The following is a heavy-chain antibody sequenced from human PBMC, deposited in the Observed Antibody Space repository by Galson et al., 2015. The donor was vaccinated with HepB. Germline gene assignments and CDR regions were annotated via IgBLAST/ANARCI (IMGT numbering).Heavy chain of an antibody. J-gene: IGHJ4*02. CDR2: INHSGST. Sequence: ETLSLTCAVYGGSFSGYYWSWIRQPPGKGLEWIGEINHSGSTNYNPSLKSRVTISVDTSKNQFSLKLSSVTAADTAVYYCARGWGFDYWGQGTLVTVSS. D-gene: IGHD7-27*01. V-gene: IGHV4-34*01. CDR1: GGSFSGYY. CDR3: ARGWGFDY.